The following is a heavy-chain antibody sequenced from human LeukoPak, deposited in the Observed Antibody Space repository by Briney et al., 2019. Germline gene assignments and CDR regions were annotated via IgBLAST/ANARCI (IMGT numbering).Heavy chain of an antibody. CDR1: GFTVSSNY. D-gene: IGHD1-7*01. Sequence: GGSLRLSCAASGFTVSSNYMSWVRQAPGKGLEWVSVIYSGGSTYYADSVKGRFTISRDNSKNTLYLQMNSLRTEDTAVYYCARDRITGTSDYWGQGTLVTVSS. J-gene: IGHJ4*02. CDR2: IYSGGST. V-gene: IGHV3-66*02. CDR3: ARDRITGTSDY.